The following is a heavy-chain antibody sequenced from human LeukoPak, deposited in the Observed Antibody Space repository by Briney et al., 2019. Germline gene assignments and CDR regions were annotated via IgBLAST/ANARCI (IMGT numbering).Heavy chain of an antibody. CDR2: ISPSGGST. J-gene: IGHJ4*02. CDR1: GYTFTSNY. Sequence: ASVKVSCKAFGYTFTSNYMHGVRHAPGQGPGWMVVISPSGGSTTYAQKFQGRVTLTRDMSTSTDYLELSSLRSEDTAVYYCARSAYYESSGYYYGYWGQGTLVTVSS. CDR3: ARSAYYESSGYYYGY. V-gene: IGHV1-46*01. D-gene: IGHD3-22*01.